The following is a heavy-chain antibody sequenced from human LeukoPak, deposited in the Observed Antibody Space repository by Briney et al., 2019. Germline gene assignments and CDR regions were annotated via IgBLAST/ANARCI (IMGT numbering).Heavy chain of an antibody. V-gene: IGHV1-18*01. CDR1: GYTLSSYH. J-gene: IGHJ3*02. D-gene: IGHD1-26*01. CDR2: INGYNGNT. Sequence: ASVKVSCKASGYTLSSYHMSWVRQAPGQGLEWMGWINGYNGNTKYAQKIQGRVTMTTDSSTNTDYMDLRRLRSDDTAVYYCARYDGTYGLPFEIWGQGTMVTVSS. CDR3: ARYDGTYGLPFEI.